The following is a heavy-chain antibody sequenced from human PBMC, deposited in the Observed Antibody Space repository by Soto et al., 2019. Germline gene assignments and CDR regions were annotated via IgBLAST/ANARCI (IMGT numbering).Heavy chain of an antibody. D-gene: IGHD1-1*01. CDR2: SSNSGSFT. CDR1: GFTFSDHY. V-gene: IGHV3-11*06. CDR3: VRSGDNYILVDY. Sequence: GGSLRLSCAASGFTFSDHYMSWIRQAPGKGLEWIGYSSNSGSFTRYADSVKGRFSISRDNAKNSLFLQINSLRGDDTAIYYCVRSGDNYILVDYWGQGTPVT. J-gene: IGHJ4*02.